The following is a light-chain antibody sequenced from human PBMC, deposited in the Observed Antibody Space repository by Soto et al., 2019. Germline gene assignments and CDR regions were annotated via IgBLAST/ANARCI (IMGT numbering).Light chain of an antibody. CDR3: QQYHTTPWT. Sequence: DIVMTQSPDSLAVSLGERATINCKSSQSVLYSSNNKNYFAWYQQKPGQPPKLLIYWASTRESGVPDRFSGSGSGTDFTLTTSSLQAEDVEIYYCQQYHTTPWTFGQGTKLDSK. J-gene: IGKJ1*01. V-gene: IGKV4-1*01. CDR2: WAS. CDR1: QSVLYSSNNKNY.